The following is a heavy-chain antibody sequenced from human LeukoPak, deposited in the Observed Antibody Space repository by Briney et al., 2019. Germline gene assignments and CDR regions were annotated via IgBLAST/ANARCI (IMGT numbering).Heavy chain of an antibody. V-gene: IGHV1-69*04. CDR3: ARVYGDPSYNWFDP. CDR1: GGTFSSYA. J-gene: IGHJ5*02. CDR2: IIPILGIA. Sequence: GASVKVSCKASGGTFSSYAISWVRQAPGQGLEWMGRIIPILGIANYAQKFQGRVMITADKSTSTAYMELSSLRSEDTAVYYCARVYGDPSYNWFDPWGQGTLVTVSS. D-gene: IGHD4-17*01.